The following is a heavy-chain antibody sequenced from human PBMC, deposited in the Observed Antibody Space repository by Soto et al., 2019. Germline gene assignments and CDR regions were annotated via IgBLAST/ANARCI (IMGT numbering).Heavy chain of an antibody. CDR3: ATRRARITIFGVVIKARYDAFDI. V-gene: IGHV5-51*01. CDR2: IYPGDSDT. Sequence: GESLKISCQGSGYSFTSYWIGWVRQMPGKGLEWMGIIYPGDSDTRYSPSFQGQVTISADKSISTAYLQWSSLKASDTAMYYCATRRARITIFGVVIKARYDAFDIWGQGTMVTVSS. D-gene: IGHD3-3*01. J-gene: IGHJ3*02. CDR1: GYSFTSYW.